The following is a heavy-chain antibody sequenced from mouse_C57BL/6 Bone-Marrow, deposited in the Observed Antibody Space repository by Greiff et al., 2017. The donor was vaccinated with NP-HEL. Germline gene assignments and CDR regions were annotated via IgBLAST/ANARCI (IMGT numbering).Heavy chain of an antibody. V-gene: IGHV14-2*01. Sequence: EVKLQQSGAELVKPGASVKLSCTASGFNIKDYYMHWVKQRTEQGLEWIGRIDPEDGETKYAPKFKGKATITADTSSNTAYLQLSSLTSEDTAVDYCARFYDGYFYWYFDVWGTGTTVTVSS. D-gene: IGHD2-3*01. CDR2: IDPEDGET. CDR3: ARFYDGYFYWYFDV. J-gene: IGHJ1*03. CDR1: GFNIKDYY.